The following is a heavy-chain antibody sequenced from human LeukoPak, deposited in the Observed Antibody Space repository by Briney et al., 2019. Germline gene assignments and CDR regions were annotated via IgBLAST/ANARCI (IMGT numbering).Heavy chain of an antibody. Sequence: GGTLRLSCAASGFTLSSYAMSWVRQAPGKGLQWVSGISSSGGSTYYVDSVKGRFTISRDISKNTVYLQMNSLRVEDTAVYYCAKDFYWAFDYWGQGTLVTVSS. CDR2: ISSSGGST. V-gene: IGHV3-23*01. J-gene: IGHJ4*02. CDR3: AKDFYWAFDY. CDR1: GFTLSSYA. D-gene: IGHD2-8*02.